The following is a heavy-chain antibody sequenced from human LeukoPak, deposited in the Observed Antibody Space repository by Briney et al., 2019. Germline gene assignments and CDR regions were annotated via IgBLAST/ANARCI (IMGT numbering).Heavy chain of an antibody. CDR2: INPNSGGT. CDR1: GYTFTGYY. Sequence: ASVKVSCKASGYTFTGYYMHWVRQAPGQGLEWMGRINPNSGGTNYAQKFQGRVTMTRDTYISTAYMELSRLRSDDTAVYYCARVGVYDSSGYYVGGDYWGQGTLVTFSS. D-gene: IGHD3-22*01. V-gene: IGHV1-2*06. CDR3: ARVGVYDSSGYYVGGDY. J-gene: IGHJ4*02.